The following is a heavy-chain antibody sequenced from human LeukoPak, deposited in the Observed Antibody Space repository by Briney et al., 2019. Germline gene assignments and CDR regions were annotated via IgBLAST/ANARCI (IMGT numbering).Heavy chain of an antibody. CDR3: ATDFYDST. V-gene: IGHV3-15*07. D-gene: IGHD3-22*01. Sequence: GGSLRLSCATSGFTFSNAWMNWVRQAPGKGLEWVGRIRSNSDGGTIDYAAPVKGRFTLSRDDSETTLYLQMNSLQTEDTAVYYCATDFYDSTWGQGTLVTVSS. CDR2: IRSNSDGGTI. J-gene: IGHJ5*02. CDR1: GFTFSNAW.